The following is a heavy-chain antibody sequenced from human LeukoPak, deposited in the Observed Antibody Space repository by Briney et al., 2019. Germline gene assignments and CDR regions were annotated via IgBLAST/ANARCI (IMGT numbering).Heavy chain of an antibody. CDR2: INPNSGGT. CDR1: GYTFTGYY. CDR3: ARAPYYYDSSGYYFEVYYFDY. J-gene: IGHJ4*02. D-gene: IGHD3-22*01. Sequence: GASVKVSCKACGYTFTGYYMHLVRQAPGQGLEWMGWINPNSGGTNYAQKFQGRVTMTRDTSVSTAYMELSRLRSDDTAVYYCARAPYYYDSSGYYFEVYYFDYWGQGTLVTVSS. V-gene: IGHV1-2*02.